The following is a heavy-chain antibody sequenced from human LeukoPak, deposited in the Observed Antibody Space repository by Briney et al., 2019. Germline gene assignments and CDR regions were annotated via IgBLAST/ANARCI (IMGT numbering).Heavy chain of an antibody. CDR3: ARDHRVAGATGSSDY. D-gene: IGHD1-26*01. CDR2: ISSSSSTI. V-gene: IGHV3-48*02. Sequence: GGSLRLSCAASGFTFSSYSMNWVRQAPGKGLEWVSYISSSSSTIYYADSVKGRFTISRDNAKNSLYLQMNSLRDEDTAVYYCARDHRVAGATGSSDYWGQGTLVTVSS. J-gene: IGHJ4*02. CDR1: GFTFSSYS.